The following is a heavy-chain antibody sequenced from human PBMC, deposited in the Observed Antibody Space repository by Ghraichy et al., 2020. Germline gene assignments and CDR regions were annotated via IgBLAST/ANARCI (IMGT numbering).Heavy chain of an antibody. J-gene: IGHJ4*02. D-gene: IGHD3-22*01. Sequence: GGSLRLSCAASGFTFSSYAMSWVRQAPGKGLEWVSAISGSGGSTYYADSVKGRFTISRDNSKNTLYLQMNSLRAEDTAVYYCAKVRYYDSSGYGGDYWGRGTLVTVSS. CDR3: AKVRYYDSSGYGGDY. CDR1: GFTFSSYA. CDR2: ISGSGGST. V-gene: IGHV3-23*01.